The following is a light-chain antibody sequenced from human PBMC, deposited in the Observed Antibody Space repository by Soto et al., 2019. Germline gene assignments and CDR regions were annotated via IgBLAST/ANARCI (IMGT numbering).Light chain of an antibody. J-gene: IGLJ1*01. CDR1: SSDVGAYDF. CDR3: SSHTTSNTRV. V-gene: IGLV2-14*03. CDR2: EVS. Sequence: QSALTQPASMSGSPGQSIAISCTGTSSDVGAYDFVSWYQQHPDKAPKLLIYEVSNRPSGVSDRFSGSKSVNTATLTISGLQAEDEADYYCSSHTTSNTRVFGTGT.